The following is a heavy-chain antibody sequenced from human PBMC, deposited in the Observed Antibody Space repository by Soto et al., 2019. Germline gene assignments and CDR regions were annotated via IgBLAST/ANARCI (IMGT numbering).Heavy chain of an antibody. J-gene: IGHJ6*02. D-gene: IGHD6-13*01. CDR3: ARIKPGVYSSSGYYYYYGMDV. V-gene: IGHV3-21*01. CDR1: GFTFSSYS. Sequence: PGGSLRLSCAASGFTFSSYSMNWVRQAPGKGLEWVSSISSSSSYIYYADSVKGRFTISRDNAKDSLYLQMNSLRAEDTAVYYRARIKPGVYSSSGYYYYYGMDVWGQGTTVTVSS. CDR2: ISSSSSYI.